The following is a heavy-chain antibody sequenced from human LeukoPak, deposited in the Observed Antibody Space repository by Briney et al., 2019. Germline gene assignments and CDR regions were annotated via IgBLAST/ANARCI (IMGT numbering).Heavy chain of an antibody. CDR2: IYYSGST. V-gene: IGHV4-59*01. J-gene: IGHJ4*02. CDR3: AKPPAPTSLWFWDY. CDR1: GGSISSYY. D-gene: IGHD3-10*01. Sequence: SETLSLTCTVSGGSISSYYWSWIRQPPGKGLEWIGYIYYSGSTNYNPSLKSRVTISVDTSKNQFSLKLSSVTAADTAVYYCAKPPAPTSLWFWDYWGQGTLVTVSS.